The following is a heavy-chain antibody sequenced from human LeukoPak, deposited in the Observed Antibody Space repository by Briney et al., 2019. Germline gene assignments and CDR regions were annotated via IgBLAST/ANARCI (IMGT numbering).Heavy chain of an antibody. V-gene: IGHV1-24*01. J-gene: IGHJ4*02. CDR2: FDPEDGET. D-gene: IGHD2-2*01. CDR3: AASDSIVVVPAATDLGY. CDR1: GYTLTELS. Sequence: GAPVKVSCKVSGYTLTELSMHWVRQAPGKGLEWMGGFDPEDGETIYAQKFQGRVTMTEDTSTDTAYMELSSLRSEDTAVYYCAASDSIVVVPAATDLGYWGQGTLVTVSS.